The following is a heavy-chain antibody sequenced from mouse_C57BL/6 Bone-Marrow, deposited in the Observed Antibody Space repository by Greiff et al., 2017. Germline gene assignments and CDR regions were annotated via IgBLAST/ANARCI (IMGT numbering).Heavy chain of an antibody. CDR1: GYTFTEYT. CDR3: ARHEDRGWLRPFAY. V-gene: IGHV1-62-2*01. Sequence: QVQLKESGAELVKPGASVKLSCKASGYTFTEYTIHWVKQRSGQGLEWIGWFYPGSGSIKYNEKFKDKATLTADKSSSTVYMELSRLTSEDSAVXVCARHEDRGWLRPFAYWGQGTLVTVSA. D-gene: IGHD2-2*01. J-gene: IGHJ3*01. CDR2: FYPGSGSI.